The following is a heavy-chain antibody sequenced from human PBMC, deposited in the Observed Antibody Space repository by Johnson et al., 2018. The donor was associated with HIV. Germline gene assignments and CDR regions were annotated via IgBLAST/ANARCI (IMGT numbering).Heavy chain of an antibody. CDR3: ARESVVQGLYGAFDI. D-gene: IGHD3-10*01. J-gene: IGHJ3*02. V-gene: IGHV3-30-3*01. CDR2: ISYDGSNK. Sequence: QVQLVESGGGVVQPGRSLRLSCAASGFTFSSYAMHWVRQAPGKGLEWVAVISYDGSNKFYADSVKGRFTISRDNSKNTLHLQMNSLRAEDTAVYYCARESVVQGLYGAFDIWGQGTMVTVSS. CDR1: GFTFSSYA.